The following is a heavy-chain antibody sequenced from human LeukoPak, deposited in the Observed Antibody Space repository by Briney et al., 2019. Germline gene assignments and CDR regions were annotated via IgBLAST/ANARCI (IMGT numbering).Heavy chain of an antibody. D-gene: IGHD6-19*01. CDR3: AREEGIAVAGVAFYYYYMDV. CDR1: GFTFDDYG. CDR2: INWNGGST. J-gene: IGHJ6*03. V-gene: IGHV3-20*04. Sequence: GGSLRLSCAASGFTFDDYGMSWVRQAPGKGLEWVSGINWNGGSTGYADSVKGRFTISRDNAKSSLYLQMNSLRAEDTALYYCAREEGIAVAGVAFYYYYMDVWGKGTTVTVSS.